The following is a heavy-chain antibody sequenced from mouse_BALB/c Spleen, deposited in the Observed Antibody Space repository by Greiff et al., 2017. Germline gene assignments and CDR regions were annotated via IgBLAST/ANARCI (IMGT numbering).Heavy chain of an antibody. CDR3: AKDMGYGSSFAMDY. D-gene: IGHD1-1*01. Sequence: VQLQQSGPELVKPGASVKISCKASGYAFSSSWMNWVKQSNGKSLEWIGNIDPYYGGTSYNQKFKGKATLTVDKSSSTAYMQLKSLTSEDSAVYYCAKDMGYGSSFAMDYWGQGTSVTVSS. V-gene: IGHV1S45*01. CDR2: IDPYYGGT. J-gene: IGHJ4*01. CDR1: GYAFSSSW.